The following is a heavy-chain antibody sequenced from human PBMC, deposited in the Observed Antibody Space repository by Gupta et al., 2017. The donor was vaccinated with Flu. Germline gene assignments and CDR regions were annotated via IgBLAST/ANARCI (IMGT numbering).Heavy chain of an antibody. Sequence: EARLAESGGGLVQFGGSLRLTCAGSASSLSSYWVSWVRQAPEKGLEWVANIKPDGSERYYLDSVKGRFTVTRDHAENSVYLEMSGLRPEDTAVYYCAGDLYDRALEDWGQGTLVSVS. CDR1: ASSLSSYW. CDR3: AGDLYDRALED. J-gene: IGHJ4*02. CDR2: IKPDGSER. D-gene: IGHD3-22*01. V-gene: IGHV3-7*04.